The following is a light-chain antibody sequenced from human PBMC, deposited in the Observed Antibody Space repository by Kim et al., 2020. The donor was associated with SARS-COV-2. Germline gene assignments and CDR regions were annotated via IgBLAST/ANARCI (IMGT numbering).Light chain of an antibody. Sequence: EIVMTQSPATLSVSPGERATLSCRASQSVSSNLAWYQQKPGQAPRLLIYGASTRATGIPARFSGSGSGTEFTLTISSLQSEDFAVYYCQQENNWPPCTFGQGTKLEI. CDR1: QSVSSN. CDR2: GAS. V-gene: IGKV3-15*01. CDR3: QQENNWPPCT. J-gene: IGKJ2*02.